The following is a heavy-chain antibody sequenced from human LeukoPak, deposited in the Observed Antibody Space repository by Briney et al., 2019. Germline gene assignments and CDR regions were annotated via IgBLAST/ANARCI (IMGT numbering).Heavy chain of an antibody. J-gene: IGHJ4*02. D-gene: IGHD3-9*01. Sequence: GGSLRLSCAASGFTFSSYVMSWVRQAPGKGLEWVSSISNSGSSTYYADSVKGRFTISRDNSKNTLYLQMNSLRAEDTAVYYCAKEHVLRYFDWLLYMDYWGQGTLVTVSS. CDR2: ISNSGSST. V-gene: IGHV3-23*01. CDR3: AKEHVLRYFDWLLYMDY. CDR1: GFTFSSYV.